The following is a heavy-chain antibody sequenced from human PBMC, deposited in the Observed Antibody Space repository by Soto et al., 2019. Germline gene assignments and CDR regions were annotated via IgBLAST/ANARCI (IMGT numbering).Heavy chain of an antibody. CDR3: AREKNSGYHRTVDY. CDR1: GFTLSGHG. Sequence: QVQLVASGGGVVQPGRSLSLCCAASGFTLSGHGLHWVRQAPGKGLEWVAVVTHDGTERHYPDSVKGRFTITRDISKNTFYLQMNSLRVEDTAMYYCAREKNSGYHRTVDYWAQGTLVTVSS. CDR2: VTHDGTER. V-gene: IGHV3-30*03. J-gene: IGHJ4*02. D-gene: IGHD3-10*01.